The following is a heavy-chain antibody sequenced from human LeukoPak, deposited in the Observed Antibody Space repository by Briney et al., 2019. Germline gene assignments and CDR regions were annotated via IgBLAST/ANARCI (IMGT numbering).Heavy chain of an antibody. J-gene: IGHJ6*02. D-gene: IGHD2-15*01. Sequence: SQTLSLTCTVSGGSISSADYYWSWIRQPPGKGLEWIGEIYHSGSTYYNPSLKSRVTISVDTSKNQFSLKLSSVTAADTAVYYCARASPSNCSGGSCALLGHNYCMDVWGQGTRVTVSS. CDR1: GGSISSADYY. CDR3: ARASPSNCSGGSCALLGHNYCMDV. V-gene: IGHV4-30-4*08. CDR2: IYHSGST.